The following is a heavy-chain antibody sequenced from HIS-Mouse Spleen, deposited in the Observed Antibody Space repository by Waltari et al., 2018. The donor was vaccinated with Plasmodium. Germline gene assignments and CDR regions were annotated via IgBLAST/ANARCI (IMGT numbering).Heavy chain of an antibody. V-gene: IGHV4-34*01. J-gene: IGHJ4*02. D-gene: IGHD3-3*01. CDR1: GGSFSVYY. Sequence: QVQLQQWGAGLLKPSETLSLTCAVYGGSFSVYYWSWIRQPPGKGLEWIGEINHSGSTNYNPSLKSRVTISVDTSKNQFSLKLSSVTAADTAVYYCARAYYDFWSGYRFDYWGQGTLVTVSS. CDR3: ARAYYDFWSGYRFDY. CDR2: INHSGST.